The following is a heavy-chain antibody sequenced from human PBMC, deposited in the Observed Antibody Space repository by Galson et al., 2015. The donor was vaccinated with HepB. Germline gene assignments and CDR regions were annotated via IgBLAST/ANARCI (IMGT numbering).Heavy chain of an antibody. CDR3: ARVILEWFGELSTPTYFDS. CDR2: IKNSGYT. Sequence: ETLSLTCAVYGGSFSGYYWSWIRQPPGKGLEWIGEIKNSGYTNYNPSLKSRVTMSQDTSKNQFSLKLSSVTVADTAVYYCARVILEWFGELSTPTYFDSWGQGTPVTVSS. J-gene: IGHJ4*02. V-gene: IGHV4-34*01. D-gene: IGHD3-10*01. CDR1: GGSFSGYY.